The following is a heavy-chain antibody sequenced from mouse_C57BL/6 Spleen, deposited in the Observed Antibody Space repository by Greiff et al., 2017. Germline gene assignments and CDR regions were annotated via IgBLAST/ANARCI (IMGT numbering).Heavy chain of an antibody. CDR1: GYSITSGYY. CDR3: ARETWDGAY. V-gene: IGHV3-6*01. D-gene: IGHD4-1*01. J-gene: IGHJ3*01. CDR2: ISYDGSN. Sequence: EVKLMESGPGLVKPSQSLSLTCSVTGYSITSGYYWNWIRQFPGNKLEWMGYISYDGSNNYNPSLKNRISITRDTSKNQFFLKLNCVTTEDTATYYCARETWDGAYWGQGTLVTVSA.